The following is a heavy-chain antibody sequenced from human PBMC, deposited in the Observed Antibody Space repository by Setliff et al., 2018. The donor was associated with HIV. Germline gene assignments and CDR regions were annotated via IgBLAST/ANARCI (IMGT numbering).Heavy chain of an antibody. Sequence: SETLSLTCTVSGGSISSQYWSWIRQTPGKGLESIGYVYNSGGTNYNPSLKSRVTISVDTSKNQFSLRLSSVTAADTAVYYCATYAGNGGGKGYWGQGITVTVSS. CDR3: ATYAGNGGGKGY. CDR1: GGSISSQY. D-gene: IGHD2-21*01. V-gene: IGHV4-59*11. CDR2: VYNSGGT. J-gene: IGHJ6*02.